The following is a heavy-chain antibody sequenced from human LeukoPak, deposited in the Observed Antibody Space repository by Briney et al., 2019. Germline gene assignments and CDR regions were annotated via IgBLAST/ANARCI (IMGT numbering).Heavy chain of an antibody. V-gene: IGHV3-30-3*01. Sequence: GGSLRLSCAASGFTFSSYAMHWVRQAPGKGLEWVAVISYDGSNKYYADSVKGRFTISRDNSKNTLYLQMNSLRAEDTAVYYCAREAPSGSYLPALFDYWGQGTLVTVSS. CDR1: GFTFSSYA. J-gene: IGHJ4*02. CDR3: AREAPSGSYLPALFDY. CDR2: ISYDGSNK. D-gene: IGHD1-26*01.